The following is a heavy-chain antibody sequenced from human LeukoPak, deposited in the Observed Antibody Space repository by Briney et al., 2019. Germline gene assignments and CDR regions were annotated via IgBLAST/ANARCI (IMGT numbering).Heavy chain of an antibody. CDR2: ISYDGSNK. Sequence: GGSLRLSCAASGFTFSSYAMHWVRQAPGKGLEWVAVISYDGSNKYYADSVKGRFTISRDNSKNTLYLQMNSLRAEDTAVYYCAGELADIVVVVAATNAFDIWGQGTMVTVSS. V-gene: IGHV3-30*04. J-gene: IGHJ3*02. CDR1: GFTFSSYA. CDR3: AGELADIVVVVAATNAFDI. D-gene: IGHD2-15*01.